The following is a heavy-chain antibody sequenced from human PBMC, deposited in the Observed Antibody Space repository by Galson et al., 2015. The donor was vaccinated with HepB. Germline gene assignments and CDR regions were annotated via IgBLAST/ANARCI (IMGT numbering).Heavy chain of an antibody. CDR3: ARDEGDDYPRWYFDL. J-gene: IGHJ2*01. CDR2: IWYDGSNK. Sequence: SLRLSCAASGFTSSSYGMHWVRQAPGKGLEWVAVIWYDGSNKYYADSVKGRFTISRDNSKNTLYLQMNSLRAEDTALYYCARDEGDDYPRWYFDLWGRGTLVAVSS. V-gene: IGHV3-30*19. CDR1: GFTSSSYG. D-gene: IGHD4-11*01.